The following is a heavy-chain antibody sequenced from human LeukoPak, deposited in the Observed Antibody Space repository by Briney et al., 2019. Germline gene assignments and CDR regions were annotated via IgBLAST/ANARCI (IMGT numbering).Heavy chain of an antibody. CDR3: ARHGGTLGYFDN. D-gene: IGHD1-26*01. J-gene: IGHJ4*02. CDR1: GGSISTYY. V-gene: IGHV4-59*08. CDR2: VYHSGTT. Sequence: PSETLSLTCTVSGGSISTYYWSWIRQPPGKGLEWIGYVYHSGTTNYNPSLKRRVTISADTSKNQFSLKVKSVTAADMAVYYCARHGGTLGYFDNWGQGTLVTVSS.